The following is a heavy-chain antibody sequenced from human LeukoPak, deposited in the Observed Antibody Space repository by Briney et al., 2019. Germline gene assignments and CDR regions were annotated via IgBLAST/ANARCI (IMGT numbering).Heavy chain of an antibody. Sequence: ASVKLSCKPSGYTFTDYYMHWVRQAPGQGLEWMGWINPNSGDTNHAQNFQGRVTLTRDTSISSAYMQLSSLRSDDSAVYYCAGEYCSGGSCRQGFDYWGQGTLVTVSS. CDR2: INPNSGDT. CDR1: GYTFTDYY. V-gene: IGHV1-2*02. CDR3: AGEYCSGGSCRQGFDY. J-gene: IGHJ4*02. D-gene: IGHD2-15*01.